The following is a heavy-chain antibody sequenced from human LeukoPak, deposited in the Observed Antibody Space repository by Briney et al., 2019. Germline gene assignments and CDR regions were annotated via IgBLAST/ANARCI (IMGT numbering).Heavy chain of an antibody. CDR2: IYYSGST. V-gene: IGHV4-59*01. CDR3: ATGDGYESDY. Sequence: SETLSLTCTVSGGSISSYYWSWIRQPPGKGLEWIGYIYYSGSTNYNPSLKSRVTISVDTSKDQFSLKLSSVTAADTAVYYCATGDGYESDYWGQGTLVTVSS. J-gene: IGHJ4*02. D-gene: IGHD5-12*01. CDR1: GGSISSYY.